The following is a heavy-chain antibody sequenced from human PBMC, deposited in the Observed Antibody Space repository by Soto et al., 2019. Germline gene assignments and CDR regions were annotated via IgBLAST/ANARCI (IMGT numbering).Heavy chain of an antibody. D-gene: IGHD4-17*01. CDR2: IYHSGNT. Sequence: QVQLQESGPGVVKPSQTLSLTCTVSGGSISSRDYYWSWIRQHPGKGLEWIGSIYHSGNTYYNPSLKSRISISGDTSKNQSSLNLSSVTAADTAVYCCARGEPDSGDYRRLLTYWGQGILVTVSS. J-gene: IGHJ4*02. CDR1: GGSISSRDYY. V-gene: IGHV4-31*03. CDR3: ARGEPDSGDYRRLLTY.